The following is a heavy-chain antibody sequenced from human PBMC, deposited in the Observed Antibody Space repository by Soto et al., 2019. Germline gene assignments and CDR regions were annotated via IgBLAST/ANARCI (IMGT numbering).Heavy chain of an antibody. Sequence: SETLSLTCAVYGGSFSGYYWSWIRQPPGKGLEWIGEINHSGSTNYNPSLKSRVTISVDTSKNQFSLKLSSVTAADTAVYYCARRGRYGSGSYYLPTGYYFDYWGQGTLVTVSS. J-gene: IGHJ4*02. CDR2: INHSGST. CDR3: ARRGRYGSGSYYLPTGYYFDY. D-gene: IGHD3-10*01. CDR1: GGSFSGYY. V-gene: IGHV4-34*01.